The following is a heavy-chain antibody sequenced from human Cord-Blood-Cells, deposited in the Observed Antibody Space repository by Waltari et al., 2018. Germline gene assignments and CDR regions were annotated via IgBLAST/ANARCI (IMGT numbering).Heavy chain of an antibody. V-gene: IGHV3-53*01. Sequence: EVQLVESGGGLIQPGGSLRLSCAASGFTVSSNYMSWGRQAPGKGLEWVSVIYSGGSTYYADSVKGRFTISRDNSKNTLYLQMNSLRAEDTAVYYCARGLSSSSLGFGYWGQGTLVTVSS. CDR1: GFTVSSNY. D-gene: IGHD6-6*01. CDR2: IYSGGST. J-gene: IGHJ4*02. CDR3: ARGLSSSSLGFGY.